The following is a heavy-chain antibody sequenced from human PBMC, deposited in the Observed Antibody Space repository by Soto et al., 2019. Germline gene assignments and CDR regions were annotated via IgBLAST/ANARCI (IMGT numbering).Heavy chain of an antibody. CDR3: AKLHLCGGDCYSTDAFDI. V-gene: IGHV3-30*18. CDR1: GFTFRSYG. D-gene: IGHD2-21*02. CDR2: ISYDGSNK. J-gene: IGHJ3*02. Sequence: PGGSLRLSCAASGFTFRSYGIHWVRQAPGKGLEWVAVISYDGSNKYYADSVKGRFTISRDNSKNTLYLQMNSLRAEDTAVYYCAKLHLCGGDCYSTDAFDIWGQGTMVTVSS.